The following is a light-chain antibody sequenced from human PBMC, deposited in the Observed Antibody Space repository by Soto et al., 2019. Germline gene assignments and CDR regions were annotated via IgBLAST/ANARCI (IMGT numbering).Light chain of an antibody. CDR2: DVS. CDR1: SSYNS. J-gene: IGLJ3*02. Sequence: QSALTQPASVSGSPGQSITISCTGTSSYNSVSWYQQYPGKAPKLIIYDVSNRPSGVSNRFSGSSSANTASLTISGLQAEDEADYYCSSYTSTTVVFGGGTKLTV. V-gene: IGLV2-14*01. CDR3: SSYTSTTVV.